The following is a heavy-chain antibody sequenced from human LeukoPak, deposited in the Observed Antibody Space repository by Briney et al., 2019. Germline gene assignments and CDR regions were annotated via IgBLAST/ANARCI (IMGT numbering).Heavy chain of an antibody. Sequence: GGSLRLSCAASGFTFFNYWMSWVRQAPGKGLEWVANIKQDGSETYYVDSVKGRSTISRDNARSSLFLQVTSLRAEDTAIYYCARGGCSSTRCFAGFFDYWGQGTLVTVSS. CDR2: IKQDGSET. CDR1: GFTFFNYW. D-gene: IGHD2-2*01. V-gene: IGHV3-7*04. J-gene: IGHJ4*02. CDR3: ARGGCSSTRCFAGFFDY.